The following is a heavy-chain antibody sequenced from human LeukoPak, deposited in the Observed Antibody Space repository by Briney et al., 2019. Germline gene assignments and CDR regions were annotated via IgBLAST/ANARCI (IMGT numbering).Heavy chain of an antibody. Sequence: PGGSLRLSCAASGFTFSSYWMSWVRQAPGKGLEWVANIKQDGSEKYYVDSVKGRFTISRDNAKNSLYLQMNSLRAEDTAVYYCARSIVAAADLYYYGMDVWGQGTTVTVSS. CDR1: GFTFSSYW. J-gene: IGHJ6*02. D-gene: IGHD6-13*01. V-gene: IGHV3-7*01. CDR2: IKQDGSEK. CDR3: ARSIVAAADLYYYGMDV.